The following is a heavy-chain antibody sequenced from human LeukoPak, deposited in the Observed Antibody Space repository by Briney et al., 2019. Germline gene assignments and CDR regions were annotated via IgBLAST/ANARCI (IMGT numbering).Heavy chain of an antibody. CDR2: ISSSGSTI. V-gene: IGHV3-48*03. CDR3: ARDPDSSSWLDY. CDR1: GFTFSSYE. Sequence: GGSLRLSCAASGFTFSSYEMNWVRQAPGKGLEWVSYISSSGSTIYYADSVKGRFTISRDNAKNSLYLQMNSLRAEDTAVYYCARDPDSSSWLDYWGQGTLVTVSS. J-gene: IGHJ4*02. D-gene: IGHD6-13*01.